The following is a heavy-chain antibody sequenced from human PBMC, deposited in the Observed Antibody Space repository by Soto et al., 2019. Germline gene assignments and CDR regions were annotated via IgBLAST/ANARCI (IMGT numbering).Heavy chain of an antibody. V-gene: IGHV4-39*01. Sequence: PSETLSLTCTVSGGSISSSSYYWGWIRQPPGKGLEWIGSIYYSGSTYYNPSLKSRVTIFVDTSKNQFSLKLSSVTAADTAVYYCVRTGTDILTGYPGYWGQGTLVTVSS. CDR3: VRTGTDILTGYPGY. J-gene: IGHJ4*02. CDR2: IYYSGST. CDR1: GGSISSSSYY. D-gene: IGHD3-9*01.